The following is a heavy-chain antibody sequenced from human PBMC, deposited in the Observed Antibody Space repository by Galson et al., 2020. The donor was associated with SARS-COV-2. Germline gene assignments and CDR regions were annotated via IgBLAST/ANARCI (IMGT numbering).Heavy chain of an antibody. CDR2: LWSDGTNK. Sequence: GESLKISCAASGFTLSSSGMPWVRQAPGKGLEWVAVLWSDGTNKYYADSVKGRFTISRDTSKNTLYLQMNSLTAEDTALYYCAKGGAVAGIRGIDYWGQGTLVTVSS. J-gene: IGHJ4*02. V-gene: IGHV3-33*06. CDR1: GFTLSSSG. D-gene: IGHD6-19*01. CDR3: AKGGAVAGIRGIDY.